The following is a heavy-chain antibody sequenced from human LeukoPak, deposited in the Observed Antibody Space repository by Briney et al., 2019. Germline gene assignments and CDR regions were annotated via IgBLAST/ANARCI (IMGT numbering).Heavy chain of an antibody. V-gene: IGHV4-39*01. CDR2: MYYSGST. CDR1: GGSISISSYY. D-gene: IGHD6-19*01. CDR3: ASVGVAGQFDY. J-gene: IGHJ4*02. Sequence: KPSETLSLTCTVSGGSISISSYYWGWIRQPPGKGLEWIGSMYYSGSTYYNPSLKSRVTISVDTSKNQFSLKLSSVTAADTAVYYCASVGVAGQFDYWGQGTLVTVSS.